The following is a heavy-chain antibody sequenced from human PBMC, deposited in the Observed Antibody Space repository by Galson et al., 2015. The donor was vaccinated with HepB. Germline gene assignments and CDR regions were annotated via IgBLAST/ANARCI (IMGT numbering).Heavy chain of an antibody. CDR3: AKDRGPYGEYGMDV. Sequence: SLRLSCAASGFTFDDYAMHWVRQAPGKGLEWVSGISWDSGSIGYADSVKGRFTISRDNAKNSLYLQMNSLRAEDTALYYCAKDRGPYGEYGMDVWGQGTTVTVSS. CDR2: ISWDSGSI. D-gene: IGHD3-10*01. J-gene: IGHJ6*02. V-gene: IGHV3-9*01. CDR1: GFTFDDYA.